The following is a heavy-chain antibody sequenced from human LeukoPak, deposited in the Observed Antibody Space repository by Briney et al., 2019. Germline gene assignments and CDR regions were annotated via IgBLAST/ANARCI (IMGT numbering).Heavy chain of an antibody. CDR2: IYYSGNT. D-gene: IGHD3-10*02. J-gene: IGHJ4*02. V-gene: IGHV4-59*07. CDR1: GGPISLYY. CDR3: ARSTGSTMFIDY. Sequence: SDTLSLPCTVSGGPISLYYWSWIRQPPGKGLVCPGYIYYSGNTDYNPSLKSRVAISVDTSKNQFSLELSSVTAADTAVYYCARSTGSTMFIDYWGQGTLVTVSS.